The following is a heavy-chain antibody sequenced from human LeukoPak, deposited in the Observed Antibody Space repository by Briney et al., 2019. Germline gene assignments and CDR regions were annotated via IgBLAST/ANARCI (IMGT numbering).Heavy chain of an antibody. J-gene: IGHJ4*02. CDR2: IYYSGST. D-gene: IGHD2-15*01. CDR3: VRHGGGYCSGGSCYVDY. CDR1: GGSISSYY. V-gene: IGHV4-39*01. Sequence: SETLSLTCTVSGGSISSYYWSWIRQPPGKGLEWIGSIYYSGSTYYNPSLKSRVTISVDTSKNQFSLKVTSVTAADTAVYYCVRHGGGYCSGGSCYVDYWGQGTLVTVSS.